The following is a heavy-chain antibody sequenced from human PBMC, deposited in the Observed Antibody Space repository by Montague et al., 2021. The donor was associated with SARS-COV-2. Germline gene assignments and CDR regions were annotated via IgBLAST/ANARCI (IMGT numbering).Heavy chain of an antibody. CDR1: GFSLNTTGMC. D-gene: IGHD3-10*01. J-gene: IGHJ6*02. V-gene: IGHV2-70*11. CDR3: ARDLSPTGDYGSGSFPVNGMDV. CDR2: IDWDDKK. Sequence: PALVKPTQTLRLTCAFSGFSLNTTGMCVSWVRQAPGKALEWLARIDWDDKKEYSTSLRTRLTISKDTSKNQVGLLMTNMDPVDTATYYCARDLSPTGDYGSGSFPVNGMDVWGQGTTVTVS.